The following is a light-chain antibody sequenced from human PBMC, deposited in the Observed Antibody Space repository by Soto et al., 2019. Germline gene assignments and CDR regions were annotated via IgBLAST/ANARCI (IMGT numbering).Light chain of an antibody. CDR2: AAS. J-gene: IGKJ1*01. Sequence: DIHMTQSPVSMSASVGDRVTITCRAGQSIFSSLNWYQHKPWKAPKLLIYAASTLQSGVPSRFRGSGYGTEFTLTISSLQPDDLATYYCQQYNGYRWTFGQGTKVDI. CDR1: QSIFSS. CDR3: QQYNGYRWT. V-gene: IGKV1-39*01.